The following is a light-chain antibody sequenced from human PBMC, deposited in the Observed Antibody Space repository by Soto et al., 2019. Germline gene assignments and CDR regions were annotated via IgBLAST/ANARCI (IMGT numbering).Light chain of an antibody. CDR3: SSFRSSSTSDV. Sequence: QSALTQPASVSGSPGQSITISCTGTSSDIGYSNYVSWYQQHPGKAPKLVIYDVSNRPSGVSNRFSGSKSANTASLTISGLQAEDEADYYCSSFRSSSTSDVFGTGTKLTVL. CDR2: DVS. J-gene: IGLJ1*01. V-gene: IGLV2-14*03. CDR1: SSDIGYSNY.